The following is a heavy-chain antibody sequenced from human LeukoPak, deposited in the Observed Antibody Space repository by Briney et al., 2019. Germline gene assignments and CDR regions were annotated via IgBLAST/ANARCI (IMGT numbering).Heavy chain of an antibody. V-gene: IGHV4-39*01. Sequence: SETLSLTCTVSGGSISSSYYYWGWIRQPPGKGLEWIGSIYSSGSTYYNPSLKSRVTISVDTSKNQFSLKLTSVTAADTAVYYCARSRYSGSFRYYFDYWGQGTLVTVSS. CDR2: IYSSGST. J-gene: IGHJ4*02. D-gene: IGHD1-26*01. CDR3: ARSRYSGSFRYYFDY. CDR1: GGSISSSYYY.